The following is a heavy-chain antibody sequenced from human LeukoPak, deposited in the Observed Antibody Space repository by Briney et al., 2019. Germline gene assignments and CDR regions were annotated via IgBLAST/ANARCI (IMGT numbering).Heavy chain of an antibody. CDR2: IKQDGSEK. CDR3: ARDRDTAMVTIDY. V-gene: IGHV3-7*01. Sequence: PGGSLRLSCAASGFTFSDHYIDWVRQAPGKGLEWVANIKQDGSEKYYVDSVKGRFTISGDNAKNSLYLQMNSLRAEDTAVYYCARDRDTAMVTIDYWGQGTLVTVSS. J-gene: IGHJ4*02. D-gene: IGHD5-18*01. CDR1: GFTFSDHY.